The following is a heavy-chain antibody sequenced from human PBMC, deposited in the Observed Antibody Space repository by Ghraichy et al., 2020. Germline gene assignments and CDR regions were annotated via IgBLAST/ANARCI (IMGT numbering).Heavy chain of an antibody. V-gene: IGHV4-59*01. D-gene: IGHD1-26*01. Sequence: SETLSLTCTVSGGSISSYYWNWIRQPPGRGLEWIWYIYYNGNTNYNPSLKSRVTIFKDTYNNQFSLMLISVTAADTAVYYCSRGLNSGHYYYYSYMDVWGKGTTVTVSS. J-gene: IGHJ6*03. CDR2: IYYNGNT. CDR1: GGSISSYY. CDR3: SRGLNSGHYYYYSYMDV.